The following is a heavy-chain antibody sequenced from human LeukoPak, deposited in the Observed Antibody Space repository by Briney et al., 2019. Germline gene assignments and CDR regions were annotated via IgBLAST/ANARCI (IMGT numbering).Heavy chain of an antibody. CDR2: ISGSGGST. CDR1: GVTVSGIS. Sequence: GESLRLSCAVSGVTVSGISMTWVRQAPGKGLEWVSAISGSGGSTYYADSVKGRFTISRDNSKNTLYLQMSSLRAEDTAVYYCVQGGYRNGWYDWGQGTLVTVSS. J-gene: IGHJ4*02. CDR3: VQGGYRNGWYD. V-gene: IGHV3-23*01. D-gene: IGHD6-19*01.